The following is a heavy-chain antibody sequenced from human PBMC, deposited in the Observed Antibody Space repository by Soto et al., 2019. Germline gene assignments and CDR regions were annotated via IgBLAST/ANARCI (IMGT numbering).Heavy chain of an antibody. Sequence: EVQLVESGGGLVKPGGSLRLSCAASGFTFSSYSMNWVRQAPGKGLEWVSSISSSSSYIYYADSVKGRFTISRDNAKNSLYLQMNSLRAEDTAVYYCARDPGYCSGGSCYSKGGGYSYGLDDYWGQGTLVTVSS. V-gene: IGHV3-21*01. CDR2: ISSSSSYI. J-gene: IGHJ4*02. CDR1: GFTFSSYS. D-gene: IGHD2-15*01. CDR3: ARDPGYCSGGSCYSKGGGYSYGLDDY.